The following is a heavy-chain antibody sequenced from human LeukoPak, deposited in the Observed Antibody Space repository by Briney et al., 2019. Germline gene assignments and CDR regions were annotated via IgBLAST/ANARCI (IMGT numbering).Heavy chain of an antibody. CDR2: ISTYNGNT. V-gene: IGHV1-18*01. Sequence: ASVKVSCKASGYTFTNHGISRVRQAPGQGLEWMGWISTYNGNTNYAQKLQGRVTMTTDTSTSTAYMELRSLRSDDTAVYYCARSGGWAYGDYDGFIAFDIWGQGTVVTVSS. D-gene: IGHD4-17*01. CDR3: ARSGGWAYGDYDGFIAFDI. J-gene: IGHJ3*02. CDR1: GYTFTNHG.